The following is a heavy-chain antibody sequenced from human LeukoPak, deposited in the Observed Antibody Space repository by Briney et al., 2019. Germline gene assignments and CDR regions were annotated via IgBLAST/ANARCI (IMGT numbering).Heavy chain of an antibody. Sequence: ASVKVSCKASGGTFSSYAISWVRQAPGQGLEWMGGIIPIFGTANYAQKFQGRITITTDESTSTAYMELSSLRSEDTAVYYCARETPRRALDIWGQGTMVTVSS. D-gene: IGHD2-15*01. J-gene: IGHJ3*02. V-gene: IGHV1-69*05. CDR3: ARETPRRALDI. CDR2: IIPIFGTA. CDR1: GGTFSSYA.